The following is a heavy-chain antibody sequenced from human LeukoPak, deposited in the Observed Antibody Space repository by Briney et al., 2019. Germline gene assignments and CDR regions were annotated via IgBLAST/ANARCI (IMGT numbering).Heavy chain of an antibody. Sequence: SETLSLTCTDSGGSISSYFWSWIRRPAGKGLEWIGHISTSGSTNYNPSLKSRVTMSVDTSKNQFSVKLNSVTAADTAVYFCARDFVVVPAAYYFDYWGQGTMLTISS. D-gene: IGHD2-2*01. CDR2: ISTSGST. V-gene: IGHV4-4*07. CDR3: ARDFVVVPAAYYFDY. CDR1: GGSISSYF. J-gene: IGHJ4*02.